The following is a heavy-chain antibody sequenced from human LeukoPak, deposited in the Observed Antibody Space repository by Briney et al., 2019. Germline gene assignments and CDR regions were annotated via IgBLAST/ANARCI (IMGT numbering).Heavy chain of an antibody. D-gene: IGHD3-10*01. Sequence: PGGSLRLSCGASGFTFSDYSRSWGRQARGKGVGWVSYIRRGVSPIYSADSVKGRFTISRDNAKNSLYLQMNSLRAEDTAVYYCARASPRVLWFGEFVNWFDPWGQGTLVTVSS. CDR2: IRRGVSPI. CDR3: ARASPRVLWFGEFVNWFDP. J-gene: IGHJ5*02. V-gene: IGHV3-11*04. CDR1: GFTFSDYS.